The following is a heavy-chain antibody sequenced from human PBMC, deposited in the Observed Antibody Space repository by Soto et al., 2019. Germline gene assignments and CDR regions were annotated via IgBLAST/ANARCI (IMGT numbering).Heavy chain of an antibody. D-gene: IGHD2-8*01. Sequence: QVQLVESGGGVVQPGRSLRLSCAASGFTFSSYAMHWVRQAPGKGLEWVAVISYDGSNKYYADSVKGRFTISRDNSKNTLYLQMNSLRAEDTAVYYCARAQIGYCTNGVCYTRRGRGGWFDPWGQGTLVTVSS. CDR2: ISYDGSNK. J-gene: IGHJ5*02. V-gene: IGHV3-30-3*01. CDR1: GFTFSSYA. CDR3: ARAQIGYCTNGVCYTRRGRGGWFDP.